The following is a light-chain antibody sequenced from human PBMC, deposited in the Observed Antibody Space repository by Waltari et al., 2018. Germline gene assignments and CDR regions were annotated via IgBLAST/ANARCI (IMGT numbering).Light chain of an antibody. CDR3: MQSLQTLWT. CDR1: QLLLPRNGNNY. V-gene: IGKV2-28*01. J-gene: IGKJ1*01. Sequence: DIVVTQSPLSLPVTPGEPASISCRSSQLLLPRNGNNYLDWSLQKPGQSPQLLIYLGSNRDSGVPDRFSGSGSGTDFTLRISRVEAEDVGVYYCMQSLQTLWTFGQGTKVEI. CDR2: LGS.